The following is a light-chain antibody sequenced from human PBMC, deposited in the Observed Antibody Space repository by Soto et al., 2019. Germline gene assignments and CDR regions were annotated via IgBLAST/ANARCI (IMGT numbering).Light chain of an antibody. V-gene: IGKV1-9*01. CDR1: QDIRNY. CDR3: QQLRSYPST. CDR2: DAS. J-gene: IGKJ4*01. Sequence: IQLTQSPSSLSASVGDRVTVTCRASQDIRNYLAWYQQKPGKAPKLLICDASTLYSGVPSRFSGSGAGTDFTLTISGLQPEEFAAYAGQQLRSYPSTFGGGTKVEI.